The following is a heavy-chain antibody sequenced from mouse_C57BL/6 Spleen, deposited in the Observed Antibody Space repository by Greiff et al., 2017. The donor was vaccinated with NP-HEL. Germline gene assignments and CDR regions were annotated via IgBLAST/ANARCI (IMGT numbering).Heavy chain of an antibody. CDR1: GYTFTDYY. D-gene: IGHD1-1*01. V-gene: IGHV1-19*01. J-gene: IGHJ4*01. CDR3: TRKDYGSRGLYAMDY. CDR2: INPYNGGT. Sequence: VQLQQSGPVLVKPGASVKMSCKASGYTFTDYYMNWVKQSPGKSLEWIGAINPYNGGTSYNQKFKGKATLTVDKSSSTAYMELNSLTSEDSAVYYCTRKDYGSRGLYAMDYWGQGTSVTVSS.